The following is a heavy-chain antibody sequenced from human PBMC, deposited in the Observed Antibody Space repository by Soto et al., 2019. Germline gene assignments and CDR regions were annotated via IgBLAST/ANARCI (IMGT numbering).Heavy chain of an antibody. V-gene: IGHV4-31*03. J-gene: IGHJ4*02. CDR1: GGSISSYF. Sequence: SETLSLTCTFSGGSISSYFRIWIRQHPEKGLEWMGYIYHSGPTTYNPSLKSRITMSVDTSKYQFSLNLTSVTAADTAVYYCARGPDRDTRKCDSWGQGIQVTVSS. CDR3: ARGPDRDTRKCDS. CDR2: IYHSGPT.